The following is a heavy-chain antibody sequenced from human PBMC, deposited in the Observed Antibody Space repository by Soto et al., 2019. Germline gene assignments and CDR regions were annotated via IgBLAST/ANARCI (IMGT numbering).Heavy chain of an antibody. CDR1: GFTFSDYY. V-gene: IGHV3-11*01. D-gene: IGHD3-22*01. J-gene: IGHJ4*02. Sequence: GGSLRLSCAASGFTFSDYYMSWIRQAPGKGLEWVSYISSSGSIIYYADSVKGRFTVSRDNAKNSLYLQMNSLRAEDAAVYYCARDLGYYDSSGYFDYWGQGTLVTVSS. CDR2: ISSSGSII. CDR3: ARDLGYYDSSGYFDY.